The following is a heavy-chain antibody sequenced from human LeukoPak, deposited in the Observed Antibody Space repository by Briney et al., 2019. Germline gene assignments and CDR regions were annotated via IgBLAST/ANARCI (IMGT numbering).Heavy chain of an antibody. Sequence: PGGSLRLSCAASGFTFSSYSMNWVRQAPGKGLEWVSSISSSSSYIYYADSVKGRFTISRDNAKNSVYLQMNSLRAEDTAVYYCARGSQDLVIDYWGQGTLVTVSS. CDR3: ARGSQDLVIDY. CDR2: ISSSSSYI. D-gene: IGHD2-21*01. J-gene: IGHJ4*02. CDR1: GFTFSSYS. V-gene: IGHV3-21*01.